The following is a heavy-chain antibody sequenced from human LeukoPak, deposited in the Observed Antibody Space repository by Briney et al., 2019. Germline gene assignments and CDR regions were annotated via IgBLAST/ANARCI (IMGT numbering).Heavy chain of an antibody. CDR1: VFTFSSYT. CDR3: ARDRHHRFGELFP. D-gene: IGHD3-10*01. J-gene: IGHJ4*02. Sequence: GGSLRLYRAASVFTFSSYTMTWVRQATGKGLEWASSISSSSSYIYYADSVKGRFTISRDNAKNSLYLQMNSLRAEDTAVYYCARDRHHRFGELFPWGQGTLVTVSS. CDR2: ISSSSSYI. V-gene: IGHV3-21*01.